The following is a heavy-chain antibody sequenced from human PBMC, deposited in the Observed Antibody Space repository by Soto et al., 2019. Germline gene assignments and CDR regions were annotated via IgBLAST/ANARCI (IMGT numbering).Heavy chain of an antibody. CDR1: GFTFSSYS. CDR2: ISSSSSTI. V-gene: IGHV3-48*02. J-gene: IGHJ4*02. CDR3: ARDIQDSSGYYY. Sequence: GGALRLSCAASGFTFSSYSMNWVRQAPGKGLECVSYISSSSSTIYYADYVKGRFTISRDNAKNSLYLQMNSLRDEDTAVYYCARDIQDSSGYYYWGQGTLVTVSS. D-gene: IGHD3-22*01.